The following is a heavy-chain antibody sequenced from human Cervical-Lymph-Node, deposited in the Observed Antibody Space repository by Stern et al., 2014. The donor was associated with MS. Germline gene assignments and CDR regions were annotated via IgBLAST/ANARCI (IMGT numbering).Heavy chain of an antibody. CDR2: IITIFGTV. Sequence: LGESRAEGKKPGSSGKVSCKASGGIFRRYAISWVRQAPGQGLEGMGGIITIFGTVNYAQKVQGRVTLTADESTSTAYMELSSLRSEDTAVYYCARGELKEGLVRGMDVWGQGTTVTVSS. CDR3: ARGELKEGLVRGMDV. D-gene: IGHD1-26*01. CDR1: GGIFRRYA. V-gene: IGHV1-69*01. J-gene: IGHJ6*02.